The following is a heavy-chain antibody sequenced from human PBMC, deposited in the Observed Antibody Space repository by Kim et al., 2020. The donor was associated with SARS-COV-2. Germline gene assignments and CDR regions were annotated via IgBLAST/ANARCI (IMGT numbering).Heavy chain of an antibody. J-gene: IGHJ6*02. CDR2: IRNDGRKD. CDR1: GFAFSSYG. V-gene: IGHV3-33*08. CDR3: AREGDFTDYYSYGMDL. Sequence: GGSLRLSCAASGFAFSSYGMHWVRQAPGKGLEWVAVIRNDGRKDYYGDSVKGRFTISRDNAENTLYLQMNSLRAEDTAVYYCAREGDFTDYYSYGMDLWGQGPTVIVSS. D-gene: IGHD3-16*01.